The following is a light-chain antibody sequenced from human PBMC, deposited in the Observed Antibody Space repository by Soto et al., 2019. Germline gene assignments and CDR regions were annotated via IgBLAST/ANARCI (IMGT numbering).Light chain of an antibody. J-gene: IGLJ1*01. Sequence: QSGLTQPPSASGTPGQRVTISCSGSSSNIGSNSVTWYQQLPGTAPTLLIFSNNQRPSGVPDRFSGSKSGTSASLAISGLQSEDEADYYCAAWDDSLNGSYVFGTGTKVTVL. V-gene: IGLV1-44*01. CDR3: AAWDDSLNGSYV. CDR1: SSNIGSNS. CDR2: SNN.